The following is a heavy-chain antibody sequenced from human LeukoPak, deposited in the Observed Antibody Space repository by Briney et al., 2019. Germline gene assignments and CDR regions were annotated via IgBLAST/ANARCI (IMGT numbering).Heavy chain of an antibody. CDR2: IYYRGST. CDR3: ARDLYYYDSSGYYIRYFDL. Sequence: SETLSLTCTVSGGSISSYYWSWIRQPPGKGLAWTGYIYYRGSTNYNPSLKSRVTISVDTSKNQFSLKLSSVTAADTAVYYCARDLYYYDSSGYYIRYFDLWGRGTLVTVSS. V-gene: IGHV4-59*01. D-gene: IGHD3-22*01. J-gene: IGHJ2*01. CDR1: GGSISSYY.